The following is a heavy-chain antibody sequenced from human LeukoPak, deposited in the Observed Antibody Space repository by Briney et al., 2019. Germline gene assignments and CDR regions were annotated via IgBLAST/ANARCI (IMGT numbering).Heavy chain of an antibody. D-gene: IGHD3-9*01. V-gene: IGHV4-34*01. Sequence: PSETLSLTCAVYGGSFSGYYWSWIRQPPGKGLEWIGEINHSGSTNYNPSLKSRVTMSVDTSKNQFSLKLSSVTAADTAVYYCARGINILTGLYYFDYWGQGTLVTVSS. CDR3: ARGINILTGLYYFDY. CDR2: INHSGST. CDR1: GGSFSGYY. J-gene: IGHJ4*02.